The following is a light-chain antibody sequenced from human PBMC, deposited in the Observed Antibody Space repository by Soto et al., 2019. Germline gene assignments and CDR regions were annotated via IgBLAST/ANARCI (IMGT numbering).Light chain of an antibody. CDR1: QSVSTY. Sequence: EIVLTQSPATLSLSPGERATLSCRASQSVSTYLAWYQQRPGQAPRLLIYDASYRATDIPPRFSGSGSGTAFTLPISSLQPADFAVYYCQQRRSWPPTITFGQGTKVDIK. V-gene: IGKV3-11*01. CDR3: QQRRSWPPTIT. CDR2: DAS. J-gene: IGKJ1*01.